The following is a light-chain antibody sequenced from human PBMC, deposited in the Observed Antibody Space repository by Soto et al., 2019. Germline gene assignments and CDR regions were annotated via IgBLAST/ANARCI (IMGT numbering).Light chain of an antibody. CDR3: CSYGGSRAV. CDR1: SSDVGSHNL. J-gene: IGLJ7*01. V-gene: IGLV2-23*02. Sequence: QSALTQPASVSGSPGQSITISCTGTSSDVGSHNLVSWYQQHPGQAPKLMIYEVSKRPLGVSARFSASKSGNTASLTISGLQADDEAYYYGCSYGGSRAVFGGGTQLTVL. CDR2: EVS.